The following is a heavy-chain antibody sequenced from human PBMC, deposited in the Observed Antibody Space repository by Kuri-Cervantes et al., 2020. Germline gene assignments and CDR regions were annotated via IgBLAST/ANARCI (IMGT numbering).Heavy chain of an antibody. CDR3: ARDAARYCSSTSCYPFPAGDGGMDV. V-gene: IGHV1-46*01. J-gene: IGHJ6*02. CDR2: INPSGGST. CDR1: GYTFTSYY. D-gene: IGHD2-2*01. Sequence: ASVKVSCKASGYTFTSYYMHWVRQAPGQGLEWMGIINPSGGSTSYAQKFQGRVTMTRDRSTSTVYMELSSLRSEDTAVYYCARDAARYCSSTSCYPFPAGDGGMDVWGQGTTVTVSS.